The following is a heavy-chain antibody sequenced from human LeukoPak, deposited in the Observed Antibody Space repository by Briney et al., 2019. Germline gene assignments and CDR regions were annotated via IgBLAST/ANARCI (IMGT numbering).Heavy chain of an antibody. CDR1: GFTFSSYG. CDR3: ARALYYYDSSGYYYY. J-gene: IGHJ4*02. Sequence: GGSLRLSCAASGFTFSSYGMHWVRQAPGKGLEWVAVISYDGSNKYYADSVKGRFTISRDNSKNTLYLQMNSLRAEDTAVYYCARALYYYDSSGYYYYWGQGTLVTVSS. CDR2: ISYDGSNK. V-gene: IGHV3-30*03. D-gene: IGHD3-22*01.